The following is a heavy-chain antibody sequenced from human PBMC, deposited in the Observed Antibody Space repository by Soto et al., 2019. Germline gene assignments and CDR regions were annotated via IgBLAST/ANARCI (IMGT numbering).Heavy chain of an antibody. J-gene: IGHJ6*02. CDR3: ARAGGYYSDYYYGMDV. Sequence: GGSLRLSCAAFGFTFSSYWISWVRQAPGKGLEWVANIKQDGSEKYYVDSVKGRFTISRDNAKNSLYLQMNSLRAEDTAVYYCARAGGYYSDYYYGMDVWGQGTTVTVSS. V-gene: IGHV3-7*03. CDR1: GFTFSSYW. D-gene: IGHD3-10*01. CDR2: IKQDGSEK.